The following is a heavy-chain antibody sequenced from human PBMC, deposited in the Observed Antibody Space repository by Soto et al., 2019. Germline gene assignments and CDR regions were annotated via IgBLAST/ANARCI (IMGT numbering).Heavy chain of an antibody. D-gene: IGHD2-15*01. CDR2: INHSGST. Sequence: SETLSLTCAVYGGSFSGYYWSWIRQPPGKGLEWIGEINHSGSTNYNPSLKSRVTISVDTSKNQFSLKLSSVTAADTAVYYCARAPRRCSGGSCYSGGTIVSCGPGTLVTVST. CDR3: ARAPRRCSGGSCYSGGTIVS. CDR1: GGSFSGYY. J-gene: IGHJ5*01. V-gene: IGHV4-34*01.